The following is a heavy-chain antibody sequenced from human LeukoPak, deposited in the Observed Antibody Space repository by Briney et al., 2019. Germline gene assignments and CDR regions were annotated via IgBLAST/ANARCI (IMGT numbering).Heavy chain of an antibody. CDR1: GYSFTSYY. CDR2: INPSAGSA. J-gene: IGHJ4*02. CDR3: ARSDSLRGWYHY. D-gene: IGHD6-19*01. Sequence: GASVKVSCKASGYSFTSYYMHWVRQAPGQGLEWMGIINPSAGSASYAQKFQGRVTVTRDTSTSTVYMELSSLRSDDTAVYYCARSDSLRGWYHYWGQGTLVTVSS. V-gene: IGHV1-46*01.